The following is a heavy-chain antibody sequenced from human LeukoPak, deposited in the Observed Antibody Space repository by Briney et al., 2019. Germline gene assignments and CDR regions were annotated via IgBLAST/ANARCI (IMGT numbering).Heavy chain of an antibody. J-gene: IGHJ4*02. V-gene: IGHV3-30*04. CDR2: ISYDGSSK. D-gene: IGHD4-17*01. CDR1: GFTFSNYV. Sequence: GGSLRLSCAASGFTFSNYVMHWVRQAPGKGLEWVTLISYDGSSKSYADSVKGRFTISRDNSKNTVYLQLNSLRTEDTAVYYCARGPGGVTTLFDYWGQGTLVTVSS. CDR3: ARGPGGVTTLFDY.